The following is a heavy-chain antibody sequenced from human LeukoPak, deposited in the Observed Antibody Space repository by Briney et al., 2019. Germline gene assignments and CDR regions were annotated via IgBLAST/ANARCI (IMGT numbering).Heavy chain of an antibody. J-gene: IGHJ6*02. Sequence: PPETLSLTCAVYGGSPTGYYWSWTRHPPGKGREWIGEINQSVSTNYNPTLKSRVTISVDTSKNQSSLKPSSVTAADTAVYYCARGFAGQLGSLPDYYYYYGMDVWGQGTTVTVSS. D-gene: IGHD5-18*01. V-gene: IGHV4-34*01. CDR2: INQSVST. CDR3: ARGFAGQLGSLPDYYYYYGMDV. CDR1: GGSPTGYY.